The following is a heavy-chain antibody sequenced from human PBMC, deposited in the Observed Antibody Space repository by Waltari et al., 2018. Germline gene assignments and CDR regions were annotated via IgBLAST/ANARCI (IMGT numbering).Heavy chain of an antibody. CDR3: ARDSYSGTNWFDP. Sequence: QVQLVESGGGVVQPGRSLRLSCAASGFTFSSYGMHWVRQAPGKGLGWVAVIWYDGSNKYYADSVKGRFTISRDNSKNTLYLQMNSLRAEDTAVYYCARDSYSGTNWFDPWGQGTLVTVSS. V-gene: IGHV3-33*01. CDR1: GFTFSSYG. J-gene: IGHJ5*02. D-gene: IGHD1-26*01. CDR2: IWYDGSNK.